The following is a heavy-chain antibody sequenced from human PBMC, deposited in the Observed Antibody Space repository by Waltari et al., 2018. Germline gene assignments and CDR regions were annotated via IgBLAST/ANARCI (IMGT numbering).Heavy chain of an antibody. Sequence: EVQLVESGGGLVQPGGSLRLSCAASGFTFSRSWIHSVRQFPGKGLMWVSRINNEGSSTVYADSVKGRFTISRDDAKNTVSLQMNNLSAEDTALYYCARAGLLGAFDVWGQGTMVTVSS. CDR3: ARAGLLGAFDV. CDR1: GFTFSRSW. V-gene: IGHV3-74*03. J-gene: IGHJ3*01. CDR2: INNEGSST. D-gene: IGHD2-15*01.